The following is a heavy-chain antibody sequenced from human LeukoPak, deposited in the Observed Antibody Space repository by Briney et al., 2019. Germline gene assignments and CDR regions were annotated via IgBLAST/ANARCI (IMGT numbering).Heavy chain of an antibody. CDR1: GFTFSNYY. CDR3: AKGYSSSWYYFDY. J-gene: IGHJ4*02. V-gene: IGHV3-74*01. CDR2: ISADGNSM. D-gene: IGHD6-13*01. Sequence: GGSLRLSCAASGFTFSNYYMHWVRQAPGKGLVWVSRISADGNSMFYADSVKGRFTVSRDNVKNTLYLQMSSLRAEDAAVYYCAKGYSSSWYYFDYWGQGTLVTVSS.